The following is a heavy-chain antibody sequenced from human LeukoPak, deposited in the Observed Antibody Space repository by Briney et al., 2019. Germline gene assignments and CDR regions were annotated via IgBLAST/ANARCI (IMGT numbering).Heavy chain of an antibody. CDR2: KWYDGCNI. J-gene: IGHJ4*02. Sequence: GTSVRLSCAASGISFSSHGMHGVRQAPGRGLEWVEVKWYDGCNIYYADSVKGRFTISRDDSKNTLYLQMNSLRVEDTALYYCARARNDYDSNGFSLPDYWGQGTLVTVSS. V-gene: IGHV3-33*01. D-gene: IGHD3-22*01. CDR3: ARARNDYDSNGFSLPDY. CDR1: GISFSSHG.